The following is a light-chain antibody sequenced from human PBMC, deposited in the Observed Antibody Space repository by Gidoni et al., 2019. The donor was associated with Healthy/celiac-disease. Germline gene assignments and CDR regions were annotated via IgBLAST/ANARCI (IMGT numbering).Light chain of an antibody. CDR2: DVR. CDR3: SSYTSSSILYV. J-gene: IGLJ1*01. V-gene: IGLV2-14*01. Sequence: QSALTQPASVSGSPGQSITISCTGTSSDVGGYNYVSWYQQTPGKAPKLMIYDVRNRPSGVSNRFSGSKSGNTASLTISGLQAEDEADYYCSSYTSSSILYVFGTGTKVTVL. CDR1: SSDVGGYNY.